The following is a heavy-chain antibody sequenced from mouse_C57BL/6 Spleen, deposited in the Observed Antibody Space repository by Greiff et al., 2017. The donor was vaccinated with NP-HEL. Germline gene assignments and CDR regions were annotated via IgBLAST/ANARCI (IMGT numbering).Heavy chain of an antibody. Sequence: VKLVESGAELARPGASVKLSCKASGYTFTSYGISWVKQRTGQGLEWIGEIYPRSGNTYYNEKFKGKATLTADKSSSTGYMELRGLTCEDSAVYFCARTGPYGSSPAWCAYWGQGTLVTVSA. CDR3: ARTGPYGSSPAWCAY. J-gene: IGHJ3*01. D-gene: IGHD1-1*01. CDR2: IYPRSGNT. V-gene: IGHV1-81*01. CDR1: GYTFTSYG.